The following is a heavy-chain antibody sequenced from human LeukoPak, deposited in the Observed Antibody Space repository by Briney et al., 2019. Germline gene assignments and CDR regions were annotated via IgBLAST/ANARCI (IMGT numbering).Heavy chain of an antibody. D-gene: IGHD2-15*01. CDR2: ISPSSSYI. Sequence: GGSLRLSCAASGFTFSSYSMNWVRQAPWKGLEWVSSISPSSSYIYYADSVKGRFTVSRDNAKNSLYLQMNSLRAEDTAVYYCARGCGGNCYLNDYWGQGTLVAVSS. V-gene: IGHV3-21*01. CDR1: GFTFSSYS. J-gene: IGHJ4*02. CDR3: ARGCGGNCYLNDY.